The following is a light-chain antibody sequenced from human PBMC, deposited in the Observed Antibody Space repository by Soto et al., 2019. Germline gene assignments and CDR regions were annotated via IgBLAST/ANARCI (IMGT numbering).Light chain of an antibody. CDR2: GAS. J-gene: IGKJ1*01. CDR3: QQYNNWPRET. Sequence: EIVMTQSPATLSVSPGERATLSCRASQSVSSNLAWYQQKPGQAPRLLIYGASTRATGIPARFSGSGSGTAFTLTISSLQSEDFAVYYCQQYNNWPRETFGQGTKVEIK. V-gene: IGKV3-15*01. CDR1: QSVSSN.